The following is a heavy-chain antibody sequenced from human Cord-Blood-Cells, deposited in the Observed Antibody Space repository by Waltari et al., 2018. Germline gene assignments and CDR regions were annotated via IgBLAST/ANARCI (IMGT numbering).Heavy chain of an antibody. CDR1: GGSFSGYY. V-gene: IGHV4-34*01. CDR3: ARGLNTRDY. Sequence: QVQLQQWGAGLLKPSETLSLTCAVYGGSFSGYYGSWIRQPQGKGLEWIGEINHSGSTNYNPSLKSRVTISVDTSKNQFSLKLSSVTAADTAVYYCARGLNTRDYWGQGTLVTVSS. CDR2: INHSGST. J-gene: IGHJ4*02.